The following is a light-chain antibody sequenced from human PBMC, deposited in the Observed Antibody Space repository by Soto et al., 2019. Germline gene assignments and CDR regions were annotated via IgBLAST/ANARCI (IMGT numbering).Light chain of an antibody. CDR1: QSVSSN. CDR2: GAS. Sequence: EIVMTQSPATLSVSPGERATLSCRASQSVSSNLAWYQQKPGQAPRLLIYGASTRATGIPARFSGSGSGTEFTLTISSLQSEDFAVYYCQQYNNRPQTFGHGTKVEIK. CDR3: QQYNNRPQT. J-gene: IGKJ1*01. V-gene: IGKV3-15*01.